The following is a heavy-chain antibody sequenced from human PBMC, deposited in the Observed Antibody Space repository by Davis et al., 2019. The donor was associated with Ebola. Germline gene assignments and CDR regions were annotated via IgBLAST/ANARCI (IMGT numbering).Heavy chain of an antibody. CDR3: GRVIFSPGIGMDI. J-gene: IGHJ6*02. Sequence: GESLKISCAASGFTFSTYWMHWVRQLPGTGLVWVSRINIDGDNTSYADSVEGRLTVSRDNAKNTLYVQMNSLRAEDTGIYYCGRVIFSPGIGMDIWRQGTTVTVSS. CDR2: INIDGDNT. D-gene: IGHD1-14*01. V-gene: IGHV3-74*01. CDR1: GFTFSTYW.